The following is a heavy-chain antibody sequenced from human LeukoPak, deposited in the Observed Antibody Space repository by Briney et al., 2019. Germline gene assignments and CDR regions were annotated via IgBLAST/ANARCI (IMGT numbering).Heavy chain of an antibody. J-gene: IGHJ5*02. CDR1: GGSISSYY. Sequence: SETLSLTCTVSGGSISSYYWSWIRQPPGKGLEWIGHIYGSGSTNYNPSLKSRVTLSVDTSKNQFSLKLSSVTAADTAVYYCAREGASGTHLNWFDPWGQGTLVTVSS. CDR3: AREGASGTHLNWFDP. V-gene: IGHV4-59*01. CDR2: IYGSGST. D-gene: IGHD1-1*01.